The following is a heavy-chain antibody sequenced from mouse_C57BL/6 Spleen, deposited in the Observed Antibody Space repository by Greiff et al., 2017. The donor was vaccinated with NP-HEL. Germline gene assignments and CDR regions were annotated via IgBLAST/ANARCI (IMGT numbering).Heavy chain of an antibody. J-gene: IGHJ3*01. CDR2: IDPETGGT. V-gene: IGHV1-15*01. CDR1: GYTFTDYE. D-gene: IGHD4-1*01. Sequence: VQLQQSGAELVRPGASVTLSCKASGYTFTDYEMHWVKQTPVHGLEWIGAIDPETGGTAYNQKFKGKAILTADKSSSTAYMELRSLTSEDSAVYYCTRMGRGWFAYWGQGTLVTVSA. CDR3: TRMGRGWFAY.